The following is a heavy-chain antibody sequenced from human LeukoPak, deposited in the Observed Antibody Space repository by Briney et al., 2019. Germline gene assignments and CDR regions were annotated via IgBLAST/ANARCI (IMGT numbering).Heavy chain of an antibody. CDR1: GYTFTDYY. V-gene: IGHV1-2*02. CDR3: TREARVGNWFDP. J-gene: IGHJ5*02. D-gene: IGHD2-2*01. Sequence: ASVKVSCRASGYTFTDYYIQWVRQAPGQGLEWMGWINPDNGGTNYAQKFQGRVPMTRDTSIRTVYMDLSRLRSDDTAVFYCTREARVGNWFDPWGQGTQVTVSS. CDR2: INPDNGGT.